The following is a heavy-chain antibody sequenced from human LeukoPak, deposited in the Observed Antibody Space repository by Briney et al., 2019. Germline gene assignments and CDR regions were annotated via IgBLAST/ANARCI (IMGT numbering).Heavy chain of an antibody. CDR1: RASISSYY. CDR3: ARHEPGWRGAFDI. J-gene: IGHJ3*02. V-gene: IGHV4-59*08. CDR2: IHYTGNT. Sequence: SETLSLTRSVSRASISSYYWSWIRQPPGKGLEWIAYIHYTGNTDSNPSLKSRVTISVDTSRRQFSLQLTSVTAADTAVYYCARHEPGWRGAFDIWGQGTMVTVSS. D-gene: IGHD1-14*01.